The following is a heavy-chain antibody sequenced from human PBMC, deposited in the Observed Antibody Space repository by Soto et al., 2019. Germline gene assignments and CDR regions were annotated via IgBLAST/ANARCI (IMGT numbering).Heavy chain of an antibody. Sequence: GGSLRLSCAASGFTFSSYWMSWVRQAPGKGLEWVANIKQDGSEKYYVDSVKGRFTISRDNAKNSLYLQMNSLRAEDTAVYYCARALYDFWSGYYYWYFDLWGRGTLVTVSS. CDR1: GFTFSSYW. CDR3: ARALYDFWSGYYYWYFDL. J-gene: IGHJ2*01. D-gene: IGHD3-3*01. V-gene: IGHV3-7*04. CDR2: IKQDGSEK.